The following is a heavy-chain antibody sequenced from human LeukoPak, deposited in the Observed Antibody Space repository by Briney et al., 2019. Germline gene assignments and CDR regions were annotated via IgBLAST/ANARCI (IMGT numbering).Heavy chain of an antibody. Sequence: PGESLILSCAASGFNFINYWMHWVRQARGKGLVCVSRINYDGSSTSYADSVEGRFTISRDNAKNTLYLQMNSLRAEDTAVYYCARVWELSFDHWGQGTLVTVSS. D-gene: IGHD1-26*01. CDR1: GFNFINYW. CDR3: ARVWELSFDH. CDR2: INYDGSST. J-gene: IGHJ4*02. V-gene: IGHV3-74*01.